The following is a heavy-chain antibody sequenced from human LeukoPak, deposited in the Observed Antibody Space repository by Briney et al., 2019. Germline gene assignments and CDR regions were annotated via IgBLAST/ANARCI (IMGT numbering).Heavy chain of an antibody. D-gene: IGHD3-22*01. Sequence: RASVKVSCKASGYTFTTYGISWVRQAPGQGLEWVGWIIPYNGNTYNTQKLQGRVTMTTDTSTSTAYMELRSLRSDDTAVYYCARDPYYYDTGTSPKPQRFDYWGQGTLVTVSS. J-gene: IGHJ4*02. CDR2: IIPYNGNT. CDR1: GYTFTTYG. V-gene: IGHV1-18*01. CDR3: ARDPYYYDTGTSPKPQRFDY.